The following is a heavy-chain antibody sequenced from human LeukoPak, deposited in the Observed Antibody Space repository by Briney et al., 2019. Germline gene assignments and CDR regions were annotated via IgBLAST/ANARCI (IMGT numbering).Heavy chain of an antibody. CDR2: INPSGGST. CDR3: ARAAVAGTGDFDY. V-gene: IGHV1-46*01. D-gene: IGHD6-19*01. CDR1: GYTFTSYY. Sequence: ASVKVSCKAAGYTFTSYYMHWVRQAPGQGLEWMGIINPSGGSTSYAQKFQGGVTMTRDTSTSTVYMELSSLRSEDTAVYYCARAAVAGTGDFDYWGQGTLVTVSS. J-gene: IGHJ4*02.